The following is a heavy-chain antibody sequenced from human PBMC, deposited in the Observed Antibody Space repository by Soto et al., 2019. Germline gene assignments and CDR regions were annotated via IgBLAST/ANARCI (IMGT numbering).Heavy chain of an antibody. V-gene: IGHV3-30*18. D-gene: IGHD6-19*01. CDR2: ISYDGSNK. CDR1: GFTFSSYG. J-gene: IGHJ4*02. CDR3: AKDTVALGKYSSGWYAIDY. Sequence: QVQLVESEGGVVQPGRSLRLSCAASGFTFSSYGMHWVRQAPGKGLEWVAVISYDGSNKYYADSVKGRFTISRDNSKNTLYLQMNSLRAEDTAVYYCAKDTVALGKYSSGWYAIDYWGQGTLVTVSS.